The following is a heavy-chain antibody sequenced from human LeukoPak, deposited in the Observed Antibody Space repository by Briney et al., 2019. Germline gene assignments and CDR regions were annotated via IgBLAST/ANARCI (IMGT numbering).Heavy chain of an antibody. CDR1: GFTFSSYW. V-gene: IGHV3-7*03. D-gene: IGHD2-15*01. Sequence: GGSLSLSCAASGFTFSSYWMSWVREAPGKGLEWVANIKQDGSEKYYVDSVKGRFTISRDNAKNSLYLQMNSLRAEDTAVYYCAREGVVVVAATYFDYWGQGTLVTVSS. CDR2: IKQDGSEK. J-gene: IGHJ4*02. CDR3: AREGVVVVAATYFDY.